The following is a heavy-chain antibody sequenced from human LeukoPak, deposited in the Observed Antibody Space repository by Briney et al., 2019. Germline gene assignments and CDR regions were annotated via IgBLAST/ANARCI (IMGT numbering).Heavy chain of an antibody. CDR3: ARDQSWLPDY. V-gene: IGHV3-48*03. J-gene: IGHJ4*02. Sequence: GGSLRLSCAASGFTFSSHDMNWVRQAPGKGLEWVSYINTNGRTIQYADSVKGRFTISRDNAKNSLYLQMNSLRAEDTAVYYCARDQSWLPDYWGQGTLVTVSS. CDR1: GFTFSSHD. D-gene: IGHD5-12*01. CDR2: INTNGRTI.